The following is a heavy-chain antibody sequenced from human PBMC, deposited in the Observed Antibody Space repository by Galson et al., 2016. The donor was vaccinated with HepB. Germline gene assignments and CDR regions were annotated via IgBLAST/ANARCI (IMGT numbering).Heavy chain of an antibody. V-gene: IGHV3-53*01. J-gene: IGHJ4*02. CDR1: GLSVSKNY. D-gene: IGHD3-3*01. Sequence: SLRLSCAASGLSVSKNYMSWVRQAPGKGLEWVSVIYRGGDTYYADSVKGRFTISRDNSKDTVYLQMNSLRAEDTAVYYCARENYDLWSGYYFGGFDYWGQGSLVTVSS. CDR3: ARENYDLWSGYYFGGFDY. CDR2: IYRGGDT.